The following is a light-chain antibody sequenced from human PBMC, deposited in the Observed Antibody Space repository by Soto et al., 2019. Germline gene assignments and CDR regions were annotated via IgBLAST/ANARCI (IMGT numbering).Light chain of an antibody. CDR1: QSLVYSDGHTY. J-gene: IGKJ2*01. V-gene: IGKV2-30*01. CDR3: MQGTHWPPLYT. CDR2: KVS. Sequence: DVVVTQSPLSLPVTLGQPASISCRSSQSLVYSDGHTYLNWFQQRPGQSPRRLIYKVSNRDSGVPDRFSGSGSGTDFALKISRVEAEDVGVYYCMQGTHWPPLYTFGQGTKLEFK.